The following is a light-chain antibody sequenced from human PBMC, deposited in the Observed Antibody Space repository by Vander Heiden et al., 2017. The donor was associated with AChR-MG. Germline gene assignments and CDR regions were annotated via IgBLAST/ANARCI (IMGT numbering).Light chain of an antibody. J-gene: IGLJ3*02. CDR1: ALPKQY. V-gene: IGLV3-25*03. CDR3: QSADSSVTYV. Sequence: SYELTQPPSVSVSPGQTARITCSGDALPKQYAYWYQQRPGQAPVLVIYKDSERPSGIPERFSGSSSGTTVTLTISGVLAEDEADYYCQSADSSVTYVFGGGTKLTVL. CDR2: KDS.